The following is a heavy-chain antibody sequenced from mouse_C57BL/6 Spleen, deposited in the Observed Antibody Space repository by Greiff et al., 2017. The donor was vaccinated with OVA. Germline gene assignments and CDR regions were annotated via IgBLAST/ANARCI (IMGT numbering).Heavy chain of an antibody. CDR3: ARSITTVPLDY. CDR2: IDPSDSYT. D-gene: IGHD1-1*01. V-gene: IGHV1-69*01. Sequence: VQLKQPGAELVMPGASVKLSCKASGYTFTSYWMHWVKQRPGQGLEWIGEIDPSDSYTNYNQKFKGKSTLTVDKSSSTAYMQLSSLTSEDSAVYYCARSITTVPLDYWGQGTTLTVSS. J-gene: IGHJ2*01. CDR1: GYTFTSYW.